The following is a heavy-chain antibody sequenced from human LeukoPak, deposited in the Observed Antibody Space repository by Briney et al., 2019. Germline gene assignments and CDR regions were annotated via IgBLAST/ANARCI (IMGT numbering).Heavy chain of an antibody. CDR1: GFTFSNSA. Sequence: GGSLRLSCAASGFTFSNSAMTWVRQAPGKGLEWVSAISGSGGSTYYAHSVKGRFTISRDNSKNTLYLQMNSLRAEDTAVYYCAKDQGDYGSGSFNLFDYWGQGTLVTVSS. CDR3: AKDQGDYGSGSFNLFDY. V-gene: IGHV3-23*01. CDR2: ISGSGGST. J-gene: IGHJ4*02. D-gene: IGHD3-10*01.